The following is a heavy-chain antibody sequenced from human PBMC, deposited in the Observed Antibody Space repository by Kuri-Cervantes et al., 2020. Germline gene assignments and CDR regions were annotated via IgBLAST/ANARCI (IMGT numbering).Heavy chain of an antibody. J-gene: IGHJ5*02. CDR1: GGSISSGDYY. Sequence: SETLSLTCTVSGGSISSGDYYWSWIRQPPGKGLEWIGYIYYSGSTYYNPSLKSRVTISVDTSKNQFSLKLSSVTAADTAVYYCVREGFGESHIGNWFDPWGQGTLVTVSS. D-gene: IGHD3-10*01. CDR3: VREGFGESHIGNWFDP. CDR2: IYYSGST. V-gene: IGHV4-30-4*02.